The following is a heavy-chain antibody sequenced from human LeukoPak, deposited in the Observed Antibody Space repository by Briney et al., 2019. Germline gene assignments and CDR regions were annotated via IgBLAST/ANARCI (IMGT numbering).Heavy chain of an antibody. D-gene: IGHD3-10*01. CDR1: GFTFSSCG. Sequence: GGSLRLSCAASGFTFSSCGMHWVRQAPGKGLEWVTFIRYDGSDKYYADSVRGRITISRDNSKNTLYLQMNSLIAEDTALYYCAKDLRGRIAGIENWGQGTLVTVSS. V-gene: IGHV3-30*02. CDR2: IRYDGSDK. J-gene: IGHJ4*02. CDR3: AKDLRGRIAGIEN.